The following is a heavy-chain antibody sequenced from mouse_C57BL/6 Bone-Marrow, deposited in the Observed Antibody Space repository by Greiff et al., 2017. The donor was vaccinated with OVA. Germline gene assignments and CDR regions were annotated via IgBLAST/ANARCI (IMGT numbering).Heavy chain of an antibody. CDR3: ARGGFYYSNYVGWYFDV. CDR2: IHPNSGST. V-gene: IGHV1-64*01. D-gene: IGHD2-5*01. J-gene: IGHJ1*03. Sequence: QVQLKQSGAELVKPGASVKLSCKTSGYTFTSYWMHWVKQRPGQGLEWIGMIHPNSGSTNYNEKFKSKATLTVDKSSSTAYMQLSSLTSEDSAVYDCARGGFYYSNYVGWYFDVWGTGTTVTVSS. CDR1: GYTFTSYW.